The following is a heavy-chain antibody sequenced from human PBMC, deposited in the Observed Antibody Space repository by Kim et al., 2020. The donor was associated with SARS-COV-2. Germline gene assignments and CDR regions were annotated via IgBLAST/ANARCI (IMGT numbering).Heavy chain of an antibody. CDR3: ARAASSTSNGFDY. Sequence: SVKVSCKASGGTFSSYTISWVRQAPGQGLEWMGRIIPILGIANYAQKFQGRVTITADKSTSTAYMELSSLRSEDTAVYYCARAASSTSNGFDYWGQGTLVTVSS. CDR2: IIPILGIA. CDR1: GGTFSSYT. J-gene: IGHJ4*02. D-gene: IGHD2-2*01. V-gene: IGHV1-69*02.